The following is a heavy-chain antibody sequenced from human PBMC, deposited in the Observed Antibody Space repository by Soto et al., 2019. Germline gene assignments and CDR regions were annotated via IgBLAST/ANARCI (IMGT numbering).Heavy chain of an antibody. J-gene: IGHJ3*02. CDR1: GGSISSYY. Sequence: QVQLQESGPGLVKPSETLSLTCTVSGGSISSYYWSWIRQPPGKGLEWIGYIYYSGSTNYNPSLMSRVTSSVDTSENQFSLKLSSVPAADAAVYYCARVWGGAFDIWGQGTMVTVSS. CDR3: ARVWGGAFDI. CDR2: IYYSGST. V-gene: IGHV4-59*01. D-gene: IGHD3-10*01.